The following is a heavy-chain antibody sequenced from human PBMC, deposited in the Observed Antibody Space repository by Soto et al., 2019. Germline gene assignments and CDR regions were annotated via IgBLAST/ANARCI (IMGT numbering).Heavy chain of an antibody. CDR3: ARDSAYDRRGFVCAY. CDR2: ISYDGSNK. CDR1: GFTFSSYA. J-gene: IGHJ4*02. V-gene: IGHV3-30-3*01. Sequence: QVQLVESGGGVVQPGRSLRLSCAASGFTFSSYAMHWVRQAPGKGLEWVAVISYDGSNKYYADSVKGRFTISRDNSKNTLSLQMNSLRAEDTAVYYCARDSAYDRRGFVCAYWGQGTLVTVSS. D-gene: IGHD3-22*01.